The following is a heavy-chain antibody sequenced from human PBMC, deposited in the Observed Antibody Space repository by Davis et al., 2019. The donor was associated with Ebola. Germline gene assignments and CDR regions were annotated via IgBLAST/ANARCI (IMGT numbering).Heavy chain of an antibody. CDR3: AKWGLGPSLLTIYFDY. D-gene: IGHD4/OR15-4a*01. CDR2: TDSGGHST. CDR1: GFTFSGYA. Sequence: PGGSLRLSCAASGFTFSGYAMTWFRQAPGRGLEWVSTTDSGGHSTYYADSVKGRFTISRDNSKNTLYLQMNSLRAEDTAVYYCAKWGLGPSLLTIYFDYWGQGTLVTVSS. J-gene: IGHJ4*02. V-gene: IGHV3-23*01.